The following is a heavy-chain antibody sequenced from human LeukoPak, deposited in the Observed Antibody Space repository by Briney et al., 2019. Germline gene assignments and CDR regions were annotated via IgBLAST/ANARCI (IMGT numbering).Heavy chain of an antibody. J-gene: IGHJ4*02. V-gene: IGHV3-23*01. CDR3: AKVNYYDSSGYPLWGFDY. CDR1: GFTFSSYA. D-gene: IGHD3-22*01. Sequence: GGSLRLSCAASGFTFSSYAMSWVRQAPGKGLEWVSAISGSGGSTYYADSVYADSVKGRFTISRDNSKNTLYLQMNSLRAEDTAVYYCAKVNYYDSSGYPLWGFDYWGQGTLVTVSS. CDR2: ISGSGGST.